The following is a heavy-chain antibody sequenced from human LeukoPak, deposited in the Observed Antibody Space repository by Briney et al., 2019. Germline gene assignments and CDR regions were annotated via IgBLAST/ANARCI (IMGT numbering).Heavy chain of an antibody. CDR1: GGTFSSYA. Sequence: ASVKVSCKASGGTFSSYAISWLRQAPGQGLEWMGRIISILGIANYAQKFQGRVTITADKSTSTAYMELSSLRSEDTAVYYCARDTLTAGYSGYDYSDYWGQGTLVTVSS. V-gene: IGHV1-69*04. CDR3: ARDTLTAGYSGYDYSDY. D-gene: IGHD5-12*01. CDR2: IISILGIA. J-gene: IGHJ4*02.